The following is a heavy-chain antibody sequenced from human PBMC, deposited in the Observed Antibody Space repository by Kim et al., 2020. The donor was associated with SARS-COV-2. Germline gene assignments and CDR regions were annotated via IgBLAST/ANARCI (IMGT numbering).Heavy chain of an antibody. CDR3: AKLIDSRSTYFFFAMDV. V-gene: IGHV5-51*01. J-gene: IGHJ6*02. Sequence: GESLKISCKGSGYSFTSYWIAWVRQMPGRGLEWMGIIYPGDSDTRYSPSYQGQVTISADKSIGTAYLQWNSLKASDAAMYYCAKLIDSRSTYFFFAMDVWGQGTTVTVSS. CDR1: GYSFTSYW. D-gene: IGHD6-6*01. CDR2: IYPGDSDT.